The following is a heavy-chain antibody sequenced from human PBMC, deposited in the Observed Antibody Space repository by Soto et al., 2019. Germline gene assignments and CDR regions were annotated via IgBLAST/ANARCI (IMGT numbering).Heavy chain of an antibody. CDR3: ARDPDFSDAFDI. Sequence: PGGSLRLSCAASGFTFSSYSMNWVRQAPGKGLEWVSSISSSSSYIYYADSVKGRFTISRDNAKNSLYLQMNSLRAEDTAVYYCARDPDFSDAFDIWGQGTMVTVSS. CDR1: GFTFSSYS. CDR2: ISSSSSYI. V-gene: IGHV3-21*01. J-gene: IGHJ3*02.